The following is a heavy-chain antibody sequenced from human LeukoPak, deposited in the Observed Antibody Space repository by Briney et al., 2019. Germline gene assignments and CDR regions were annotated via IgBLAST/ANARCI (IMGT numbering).Heavy chain of an antibody. J-gene: IGHJ3*02. Sequence: SETLSLTCAVYGGSFSGYYWSWIRQPPGKGLEWIGEINHSGSTNYNPSLKSRVTISVDTSKNQFSLKLSSVTAADTAVYYCARDKDAFDIWGQGTMVTVSS. CDR2: INHSGST. CDR3: ARDKDAFDI. V-gene: IGHV4-34*01. CDR1: GGSFSGYY.